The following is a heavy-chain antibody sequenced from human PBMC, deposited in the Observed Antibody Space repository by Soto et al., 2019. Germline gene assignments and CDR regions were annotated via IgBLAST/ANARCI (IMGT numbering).Heavy chain of an antibody. V-gene: IGHV1-18*01. J-gene: IGHJ6*02. CDR3: VMVDNYVTPTPQDV. Sequence: QVQLVQSGDEVKKPGASVKVSCKASGYIFVNYGIAWVRQAPRQGLEWMGWISPYTGNTHSASKVQGRLTMTTDTSXXTAYMDLGSXXXXXTAVYYCVMVDNYVTPTPQDVWGQGTTVTVSS. D-gene: IGHD3-16*01. CDR1: GYIFVNYG. CDR2: ISPYTGNT.